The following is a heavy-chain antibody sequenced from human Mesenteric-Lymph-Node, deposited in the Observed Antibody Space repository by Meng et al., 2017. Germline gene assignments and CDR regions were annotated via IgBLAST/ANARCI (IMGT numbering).Heavy chain of an antibody. CDR3: ARDQGSGWYEFDY. V-gene: IGHV3-48*03. J-gene: IGHJ4*02. CDR2: ISSSGSTI. Sequence: GGSLRLSCAASGFTFSSYEMNWVRQAPGKGLEWVSYISSSGSTIYYADSVKGRFTISRDNAKNSLYLQMNSLRAEDTAVYYCARDQGSGWYEFDYWGQGTLVTVSS. CDR1: GFTFSSYE. D-gene: IGHD6-19*01.